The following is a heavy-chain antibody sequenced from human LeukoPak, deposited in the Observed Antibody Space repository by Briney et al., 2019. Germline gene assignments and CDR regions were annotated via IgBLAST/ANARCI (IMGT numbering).Heavy chain of an antibody. CDR3: ARGLTAGAAAVWFDP. D-gene: IGHD6-13*01. CDR2: ISGSGDNT. CDR1: GFTFSTYV. Sequence: AGGSLRLSCAASGFTFSTYVMSWVRQAPGKGLEWVSGISGSGDNTYYADSVKGRFTISRDNSKNTLYLQMNSLRAEDTAVYYCARGLTAGAAAVWFDPWGQGTLVTVSS. V-gene: IGHV3-23*01. J-gene: IGHJ5*02.